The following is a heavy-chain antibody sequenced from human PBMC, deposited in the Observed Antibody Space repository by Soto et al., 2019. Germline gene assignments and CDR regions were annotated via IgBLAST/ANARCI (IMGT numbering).Heavy chain of an antibody. CDR3: ARSSHSTVTPFDY. CDR1: GGSISSGGYY. CDR2: IYYSGRT. V-gene: IGHV4-31*03. D-gene: IGHD4-17*01. J-gene: IGHJ4*02. Sequence: QVQLQESGPGLVKPSQTLSLTCTVSGGSISSGGYYWSWIRQHPGKGLEWIGYIYYSGRTYYNPSLKSRVTISVDTSKNQFSLKLSSVTAADTAVYYCARSSHSTVTPFDYWGQGTLVTVSS.